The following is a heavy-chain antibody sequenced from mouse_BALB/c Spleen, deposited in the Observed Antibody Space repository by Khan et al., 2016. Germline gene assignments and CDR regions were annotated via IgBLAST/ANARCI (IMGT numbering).Heavy chain of an antibody. D-gene: IGHD1-2*01. CDR2: IRYSGST. J-gene: IGHJ1*01. CDR3: TRSPTATRYFDV. Sequence: EVQLQESGPGLVKPSQSLSLTCTVTGYSITSDYAWNWIRQFPGNKLEWMGYIRYSGSTTYNPSFNRRISITRDTSKNQFFLQLYSVTTEDTATYYCTRSPTATRYFDVWGAGTTVTVSS. V-gene: IGHV3-2*02. CDR1: GYSITSDYA.